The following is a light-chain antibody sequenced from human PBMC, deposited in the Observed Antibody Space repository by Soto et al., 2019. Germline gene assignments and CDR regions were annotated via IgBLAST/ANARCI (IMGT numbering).Light chain of an antibody. V-gene: IGKV1-12*01. J-gene: IGKJ4*01. CDR2: AAS. Sequence: DIQMTQSPSSVSASVGDRVTITCRACRGISGWLAWYQQKPGKAPKMLINAASNLKSGVPSRFSGSVTGTDFTLTISSLQPDDFATYYCQQANSFPLTFGGGTKVEIK. CDR3: QQANSFPLT. CDR1: RGISGW.